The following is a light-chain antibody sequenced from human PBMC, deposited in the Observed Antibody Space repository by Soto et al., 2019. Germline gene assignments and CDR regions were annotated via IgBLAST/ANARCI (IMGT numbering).Light chain of an antibody. CDR2: EVT. J-gene: IGLJ3*02. V-gene: IGLV2-8*01. CDR1: SSDVGAYNY. Sequence: QSVLTQPPSASGSPGQSVTISCTGTSSDVGAYNYVSWYQQHAGKAPKLVIYEVTKRPSGVPDRFSGSKSTNTAFLTVSGLQAEDEADYYCSSFASSNTWVFGGGTQLTVL. CDR3: SSFASSNTWV.